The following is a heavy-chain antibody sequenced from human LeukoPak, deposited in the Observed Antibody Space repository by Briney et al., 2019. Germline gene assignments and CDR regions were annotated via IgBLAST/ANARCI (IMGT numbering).Heavy chain of an antibody. Sequence: PGGSLRLSCAASGFAFSSYSMNWVRQAPGKELEWVSYITSSSSAIYYADSVKGRFTISRDNAKNSLYLQMNSLRAEDTAVYYCARKSGSSGYPFDYWGQGTVVTVSS. V-gene: IGHV3-48*01. J-gene: IGHJ4*02. CDR2: ITSSSSAI. CDR1: GFAFSSYS. CDR3: ARKSGSSGYPFDY. D-gene: IGHD3-22*01.